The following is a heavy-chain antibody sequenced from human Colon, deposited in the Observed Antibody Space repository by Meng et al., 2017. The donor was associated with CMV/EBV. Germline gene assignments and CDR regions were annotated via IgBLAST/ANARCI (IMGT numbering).Heavy chain of an antibody. CDR2: ISTYNGNT. CDR1: YTFSSYG. CDR3: ARAREVGYSAYDYYDF. Sequence: YTFSSYGISWVRQAPGQGLEWMGWISTYNGNTDYAQKFQGRVTMTTDTLTSTAYMELTSLKSDDTTVFYCARAREVGYSAYDYYDFWGQGTLVTVSS. J-gene: IGHJ4*02. V-gene: IGHV1-18*01. D-gene: IGHD5-12*01.